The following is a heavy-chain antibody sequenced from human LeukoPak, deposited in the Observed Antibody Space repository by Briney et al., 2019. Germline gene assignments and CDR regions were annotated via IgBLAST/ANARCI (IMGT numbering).Heavy chain of an antibody. V-gene: IGHV3-21*01. Sequence: GGSLRLSCAASGFTFSSYNMNWVRKAPGKGLEWVSSITTSSSHIYYADSLKGRFTISRDKARNSLYLQMNSLRAEDTAVYYCASDNTVYGSGSYAFDIWGQGTMVTVSS. CDR1: GFTFSSYN. J-gene: IGHJ3*02. D-gene: IGHD3-10*01. CDR2: ITTSSSHI. CDR3: ASDNTVYGSGSYAFDI.